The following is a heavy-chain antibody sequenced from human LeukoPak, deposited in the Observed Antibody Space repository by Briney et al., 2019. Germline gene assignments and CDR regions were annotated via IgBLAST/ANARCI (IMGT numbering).Heavy chain of an antibody. CDR3: ARIRGYSGYGRVYFDY. D-gene: IGHD5-12*01. Sequence: ESGPTLVNPTETLTLTCTVSGFSLSNARMGVSWIRQPPGKALEWLAHILSNDEKSYSTSLKSRLTISKDTSKSQVVLTMTNMDPVDTATYYCARIRGYSGYGRVYFDYWGQGTLVTVSS. J-gene: IGHJ4*02. V-gene: IGHV2-26*01. CDR2: ILSNDEK. CDR1: GFSLSNARMG.